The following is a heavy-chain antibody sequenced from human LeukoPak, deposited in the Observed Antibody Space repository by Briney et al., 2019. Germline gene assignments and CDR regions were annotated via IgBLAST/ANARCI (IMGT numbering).Heavy chain of an antibody. D-gene: IGHD6-19*01. V-gene: IGHV4-31*03. CDR2: SYYSGST. CDR3: ASARSGAVAATVLDY. Sequence: PSDTLSLTCTVSGGSIRSGGVYWSWIRQHPGKGLEWLGYSYYSGSTHYNPSLESRLTISVDTSNNQFSLKVSSVTAADTAVYYCASARSGAVAATVLDYWGQGTLVTVSS. CDR1: GGSIRSGGVY. J-gene: IGHJ4*02.